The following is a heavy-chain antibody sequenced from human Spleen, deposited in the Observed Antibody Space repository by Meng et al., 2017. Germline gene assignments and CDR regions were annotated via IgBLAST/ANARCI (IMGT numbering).Heavy chain of an antibody. D-gene: IGHD4-11*01. J-gene: IGHJ4*02. Sequence: SETLSLTCTVSGVSISSGYYWGWIRQTPGKGLEWIGNIYHTGKTYYNLSLKSRLTVSVDTSKNQLSLKLNSVTAADTAVYYCARGPTTMAHDFDYWGQGTLVTVSS. CDR3: ARGPTTMAHDFDY. CDR1: GVSISSGYY. CDR2: IYHTGKT. V-gene: IGHV4-38-2*02.